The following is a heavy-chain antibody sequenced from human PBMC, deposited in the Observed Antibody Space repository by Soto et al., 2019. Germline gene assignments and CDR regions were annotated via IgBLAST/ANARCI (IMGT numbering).Heavy chain of an antibody. J-gene: IGHJ6*02. D-gene: IGHD2-2*01. CDR1: GGSISSYY. V-gene: IGHV4-59*01. CDR3: ARDVLQLVPAAISGASYYYYYGMDV. CDR2: IYYSGST. Sequence: PSETLSLTCTVSGGSISSYYWSWIRQPPGKGLEWIGYIYYSGSTNYNPSLKSRVTISVDTSKNQFSLKLSSVTAADTAVYYCARDVLQLVPAAISGASYYYYYGMDVWGQGTTVTVSS.